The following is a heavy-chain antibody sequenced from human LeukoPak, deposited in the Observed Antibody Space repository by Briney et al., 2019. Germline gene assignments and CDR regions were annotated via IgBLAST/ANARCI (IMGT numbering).Heavy chain of an antibody. V-gene: IGHV4-39*07. CDR1: GGSISSSSYY. CDR2: INHSGST. Sequence: SETLSLTCTVSGGSISSSSYYWGWIRQPPGKGLEWIGEINHSGSTNYNPSLKSRVTISVDTSKSQFSLKLSSVTAADTAVYYCARRVITMVRGRVWFDPWGQGTLVTVSS. CDR3: ARRVITMVRGRVWFDP. D-gene: IGHD3-10*01. J-gene: IGHJ5*02.